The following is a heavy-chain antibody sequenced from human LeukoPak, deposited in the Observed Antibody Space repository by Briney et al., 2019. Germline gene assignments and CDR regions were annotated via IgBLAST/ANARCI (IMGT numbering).Heavy chain of an antibody. V-gene: IGHV3-21*01. CDR1: GFTFSSYS. CDR3: ASDSYGYEVFDY. D-gene: IGHD5-18*01. CDR2: ISSSSSYI. Sequence: GGSLRLSCAASGFTFSSYSMNWVRQAPGKGLEWVSSISSSSSYIYYADSVKGRFTISRDNAKNSLYLQMNSLRAEDTAVYYCASDSYGYEVFDYWGQGTLVTVSS. J-gene: IGHJ4*02.